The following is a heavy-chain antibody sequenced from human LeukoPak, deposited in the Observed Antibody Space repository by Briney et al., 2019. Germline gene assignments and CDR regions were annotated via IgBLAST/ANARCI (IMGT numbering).Heavy chain of an antibody. Sequence: ASVKVSCKASGGTFSSYAISWVRQAPGQGLEWMGGIIPIFGTANYAQKFQGRVTITADESTSTAYMELSSLRSEDTAVYYCAREADTELPGDYWGQGTLVTVSS. CDR2: IIPIFGTA. D-gene: IGHD1-26*01. CDR1: GGTFSSYA. CDR3: AREADTELPGDY. J-gene: IGHJ4*02. V-gene: IGHV1-69*13.